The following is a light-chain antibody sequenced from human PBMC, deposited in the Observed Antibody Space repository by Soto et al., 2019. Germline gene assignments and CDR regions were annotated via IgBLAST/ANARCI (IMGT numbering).Light chain of an antibody. CDR2: GAS. Sequence: ETVMTQSPATLSVSPGERATLSCRASQTVSSNLAWYQQKPGQAPRLLIHGASTRAAGIPARFSGSGSGTEFTLTISSLQSEDFAVYYCQQYNDWPPFTVGPGTRVDIK. CDR3: QQYNDWPPFT. J-gene: IGKJ3*01. CDR1: QTVSSN. V-gene: IGKV3-15*01.